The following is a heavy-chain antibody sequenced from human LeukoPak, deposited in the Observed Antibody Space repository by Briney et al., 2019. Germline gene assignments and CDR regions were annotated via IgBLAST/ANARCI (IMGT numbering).Heavy chain of an antibody. CDR1: VLDVSTKF. CDR2: IYTGGLT. D-gene: IGHD6-13*01. Sequence: PGWSLTLAYAASVLDVSTKFIIRVLEPSAKGLEGVSVIYTGGLTYYADSVKGRFTISRDNSKNTLYLQMNNLKADDTAVYYCAKDEAAAGGGLDYWGQGTLVIVSS. J-gene: IGHJ4*02. CDR3: AKDEAAAGGGLDY. V-gene: IGHV3-53*01.